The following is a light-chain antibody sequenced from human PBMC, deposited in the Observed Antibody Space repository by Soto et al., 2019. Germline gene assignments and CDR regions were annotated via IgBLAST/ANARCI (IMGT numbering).Light chain of an antibody. Sequence: EIVLTQSPGTLSLSPGERATLSCRASQRVNDMYLAWYQQKPGQAPRLLIYASNKATGIPERFSGSGSGTDITLTISRLEPEDLAVYYCQHYGTSALFGPGTKVEVK. CDR2: AS. CDR3: QHYGTSAL. V-gene: IGKV3-20*01. J-gene: IGKJ3*01. CDR1: QRVNDMY.